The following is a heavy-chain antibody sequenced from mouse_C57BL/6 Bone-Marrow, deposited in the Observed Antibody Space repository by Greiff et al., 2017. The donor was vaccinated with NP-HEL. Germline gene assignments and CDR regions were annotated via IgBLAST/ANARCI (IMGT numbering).Heavy chain of an antibody. Sequence: EVQGVESGGGLVQPGESLKLSCESNEYEFPSHDMSWVRKTPEKRLELVAAINSDGGSTYYPDTMERRFIISRDNTKKTLYLQMSSLRSEDTALYYCARGFGDGYHYWYVDVWGTGTTVTVSS. CDR2: INSDGGST. D-gene: IGHD2-3*01. V-gene: IGHV5-2*01. CDR3: ARGFGDGYHYWYVDV. CDR1: EYEFPSHD. J-gene: IGHJ1*03.